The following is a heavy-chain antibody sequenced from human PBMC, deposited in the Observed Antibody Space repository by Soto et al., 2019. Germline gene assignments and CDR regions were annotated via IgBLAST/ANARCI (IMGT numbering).Heavy chain of an antibody. CDR1: CGSVNSDNFY. CDR2: IYYTGST. J-gene: IGHJ4*02. D-gene: IGHD6-6*01. Sequence: SETLSLTCTVSCGSVNSDNFYWSWIRQPPGRGLEWIGYIYYTGSTNYSPSLKSRVTISIDTSRNQFSLKLSSVTAADTAVYYCAREFSNSPEAFDSWGQGSLVTVSS. CDR3: AREFSNSPEAFDS. V-gene: IGHV4-61*01.